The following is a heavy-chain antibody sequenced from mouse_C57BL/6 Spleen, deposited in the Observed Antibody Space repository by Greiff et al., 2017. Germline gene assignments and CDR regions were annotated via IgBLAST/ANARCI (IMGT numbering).Heavy chain of an antibody. V-gene: IGHV1-15*01. CDR2: IDPETGGT. Sequence: VQLQQSGAELVRPGASVTLSCKASGYTFTDYEMHWVKQTPVHGLEWIGAIDPETGGTAYNQKFKGKAILTADKSSSTAYMELRSRTSEDSAVYYCTRDQFAYWGQGTLVTVSA. CDR1: GYTFTDYE. CDR3: TRDQFAY. J-gene: IGHJ3*01.